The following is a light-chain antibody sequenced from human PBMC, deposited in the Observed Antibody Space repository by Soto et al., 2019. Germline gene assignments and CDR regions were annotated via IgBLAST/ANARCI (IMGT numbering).Light chain of an antibody. V-gene: IGLV1-40*01. CDR2: INN. CDR3: CSYAGTYTWV. CDR1: SSNIGTYD. J-gene: IGLJ3*02. Sequence: QSVLTQPPSVSGAPGQRVTISCTGSSSNIGTYDVHWYQQLPETAPKLLIYINNNRPSGVPDRFSASKSGTSASLAITGLQADDEALYYCCSYAGTYTWVFGGGTKLTVL.